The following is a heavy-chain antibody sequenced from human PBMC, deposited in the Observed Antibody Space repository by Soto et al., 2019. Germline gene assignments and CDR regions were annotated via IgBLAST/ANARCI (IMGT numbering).Heavy chain of an antibody. J-gene: IGHJ4*02. V-gene: IGHV4-59*12. CDR3: ARGPLECTNGVCYGTMVH. D-gene: IGHD2-8*01. CDR1: GSSIRSYY. Sequence: SETLSLTCTLSGSSIRSYYWSWIRQPPGKGLEWIGYIYYSGSTYYNPSLKSRVTISVDTSKNQFSLKLSSVTAADTAVYYCARGPLECTNGVCYGTMVHWGQGTLVTVSS. CDR2: IYYSGST.